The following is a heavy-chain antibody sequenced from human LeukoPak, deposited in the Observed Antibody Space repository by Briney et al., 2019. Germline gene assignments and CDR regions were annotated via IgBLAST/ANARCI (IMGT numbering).Heavy chain of an antibody. Sequence: SETLSLTCTVSGDSINTYYWSWIRQPPGKGLEWIGYIYYHGSTNYNPSLKSRVTMSVDTSNNQFSLSLSSVTAADTAMYFCARTYYYGAGRYFLDVWGKGNTVTVSS. V-gene: IGHV4-59*08. J-gene: IGHJ6*03. CDR2: IYYHGST. D-gene: IGHD3-10*01. CDR3: ARTYYYGAGRYFLDV. CDR1: GDSINTYY.